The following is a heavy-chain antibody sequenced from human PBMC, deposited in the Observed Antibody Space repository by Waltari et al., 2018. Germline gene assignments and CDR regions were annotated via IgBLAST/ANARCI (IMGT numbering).Heavy chain of an antibody. V-gene: IGHV1-18*01. CDR2: ISAYNGNT. CDR1: GYTFTSYG. D-gene: IGHD3-22*01. J-gene: IGHJ4*02. Sequence: QVQLVQSGAEVKKPGASVKVSCKASGYTFTSYGISWFRQAPGQGLEWMGWISAYNGNTNYAQKLQGRVSMTTDTSTSTAYMELRSLRSDDTAVYYCARDEGYYYDNSGYYSFDYWGQGTLVTVSS. CDR3: ARDEGYYYDNSGYYSFDY.